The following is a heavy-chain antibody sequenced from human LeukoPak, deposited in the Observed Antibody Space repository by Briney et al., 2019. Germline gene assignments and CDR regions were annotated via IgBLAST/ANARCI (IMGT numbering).Heavy chain of an antibody. CDR2: ISYDGSNK. CDR1: GFTFSNYA. CDR3: AKDGDTAMVTLLDY. V-gene: IGHV3-30*18. D-gene: IGHD5-18*01. J-gene: IGHJ4*02. Sequence: GGTLRLSCAASGFTFSNYAMHWVRQAPGKGLEWVAVISYDGSNKYYADSVKGRFTISRDNSKNTLYLQMHSLRGEDTAVYYCAKDGDTAMVTLLDYWGQGTLVTVSS.